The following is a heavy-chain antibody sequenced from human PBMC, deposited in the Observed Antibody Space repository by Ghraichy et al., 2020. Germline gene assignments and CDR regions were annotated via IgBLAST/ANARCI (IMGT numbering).Heavy chain of an antibody. CDR2: MKEDGSEK. V-gene: IGHV3-7*01. Sequence: GGSLRLSCAASGFTFSTYWMSWVRQAPGKGLEWVANMKEDGSEKYYVDSVKGRFTISRDNAKNSLYLQMNSLRAEDTAVYYCARGCRIYDRSGNDYGYWFDPWGQGTLVTVSS. J-gene: IGHJ5*02. CDR1: GFTFSTYW. D-gene: IGHD3-22*01. CDR3: ARGCRIYDRSGNDYGYWFDP.